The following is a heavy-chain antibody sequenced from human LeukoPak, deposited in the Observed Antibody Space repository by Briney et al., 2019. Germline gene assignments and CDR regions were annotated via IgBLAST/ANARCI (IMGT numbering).Heavy chain of an antibody. Sequence: GASVKVSCKASGGTFSSYAISWVRQAPGQGLEWMGGIIPIFGTANYAQKFQGRVTITADESTSTAHMELSSLRSEDTAVYYCARQAVAGYDAFDIWGQGTMVTVSS. CDR2: IIPIFGTA. J-gene: IGHJ3*02. D-gene: IGHD6-19*01. CDR3: ARQAVAGYDAFDI. CDR1: GGTFSSYA. V-gene: IGHV1-69*13.